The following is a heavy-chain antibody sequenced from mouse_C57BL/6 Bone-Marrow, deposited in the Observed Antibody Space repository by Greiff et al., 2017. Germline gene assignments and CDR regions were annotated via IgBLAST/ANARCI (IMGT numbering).Heavy chain of an antibody. V-gene: IGHV1-26*01. CDR3: ARSESNWDVGY. CDR2: INPNNGGT. Sequence: EVQLQQSGPELVKPGASVKISCKASGYTFTDYYMNWVKQSHGKSLEWIGDINPNNGGTSYNQKFKGKATLTVDKSSSTAYMELRSLTSEDSAVYYCARSESNWDVGYWGQGTTLTVSS. CDR1: GYTFTDYY. D-gene: IGHD4-1*01. J-gene: IGHJ2*01.